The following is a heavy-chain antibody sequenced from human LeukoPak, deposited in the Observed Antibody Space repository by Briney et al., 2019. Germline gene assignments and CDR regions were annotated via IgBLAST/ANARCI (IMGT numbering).Heavy chain of an antibody. CDR3: ARVEYYDILTCFDY. J-gene: IGHJ4*02. CDR1: GFTFSSYS. Sequence: GGSLRLSCAASGFTFSSYSMNWVRQTPGKGLEWVSSISSSRSYKYYADSVKGRFTISRDNAKNSLYLQMNSLRAEDTAVYYCARVEYYDILTCFDYWGQGTLVTVSS. CDR2: ISSSRSYK. V-gene: IGHV3-21*06. D-gene: IGHD3-9*01.